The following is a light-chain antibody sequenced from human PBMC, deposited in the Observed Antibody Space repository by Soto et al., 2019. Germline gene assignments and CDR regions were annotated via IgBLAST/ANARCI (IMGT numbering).Light chain of an antibody. Sequence: QSALTQPASVSGSPGQSITISCTGTSSDVGGYNYVSWYQQHPGKAPKLMIYDVSNRPSGVSNRFSGSKSGNTASLTISGLQAEDEAYYYCCSYTSSNVVFGGGTQLTVL. V-gene: IGLV2-14*01. CDR1: SSDVGGYNY. CDR2: DVS. CDR3: CSYTSSNVV. J-gene: IGLJ2*01.